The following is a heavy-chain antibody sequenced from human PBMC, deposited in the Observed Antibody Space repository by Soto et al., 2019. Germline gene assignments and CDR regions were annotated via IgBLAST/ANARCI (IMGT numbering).Heavy chain of an antibody. D-gene: IGHD1-7*01. CDR2: ISGSGGVT. CDR3: AVNIGGTVY. CDR1: GFTFSSYA. V-gene: IGHV3-23*01. Sequence: GGSLRLSCAASGFTFSSYAVSWVRQAPGKGLEWVSTISGSGGVTYYADSVKGRFTISRDNSKKTLYLQMNSLRAEDTAFYYCAVNIGGTVYWGQGALVTVSS. J-gene: IGHJ4*02.